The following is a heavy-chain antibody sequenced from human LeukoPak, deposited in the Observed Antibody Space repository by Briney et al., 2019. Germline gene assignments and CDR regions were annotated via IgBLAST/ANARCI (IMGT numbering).Heavy chain of an antibody. CDR1: GGSISSYY. J-gene: IGHJ6*02. CDR2: IYYSGGT. V-gene: IGHV4-59*01. Sequence: SETLSLTCTVSGGSISSYYWSWIRQPPGKGLEWIGYIYYSGGTNYNPSLKSRVTISVDTSKNQFSLKLSSVTAADTAVYYCARVDSSSWYVPNYYYYGMDVWGQGTTVTVSS. D-gene: IGHD6-13*01. CDR3: ARVDSSSWYVPNYYYYGMDV.